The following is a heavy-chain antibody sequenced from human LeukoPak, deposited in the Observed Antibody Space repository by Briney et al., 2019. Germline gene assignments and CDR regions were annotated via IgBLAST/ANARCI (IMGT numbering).Heavy chain of an antibody. D-gene: IGHD1-26*01. Sequence: GGSLRLSCAASGFTFHDYDMSWVRQSPGKGLEWVSGINWNGDRTGYADSVKGRLTISRDNAKNSLYLQMSSLRVEDTAVFYCVRAWGGGSYSDAFDIWGQGTMVTVSS. CDR1: GFTFHDYD. CDR3: VRAWGGGSYSDAFDI. J-gene: IGHJ3*02. V-gene: IGHV3-20*04. CDR2: INWNGDRT.